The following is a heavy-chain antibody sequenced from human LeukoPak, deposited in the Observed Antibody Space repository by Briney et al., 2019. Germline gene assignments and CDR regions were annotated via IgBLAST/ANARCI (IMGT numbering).Heavy chain of an antibody. D-gene: IGHD3-22*01. CDR2: IKQDGSEK. V-gene: IGHV3-7*03. Sequence: PGGSLRLSCAASGFTFSSYWMSWVRQAPGKGLEWVANIKQDGSEKYYVHSVKGRFTISRDNAKNSLYLQMNSLRAEDTAVYYCARGYDSSGYYPALWYFDYWGQGTLVTVSS. CDR1: GFTFSSYW. CDR3: ARGYDSSGYYPALWYFDY. J-gene: IGHJ4*02.